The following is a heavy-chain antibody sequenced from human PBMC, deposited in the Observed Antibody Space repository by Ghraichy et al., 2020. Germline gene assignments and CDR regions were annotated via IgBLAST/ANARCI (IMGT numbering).Heavy chain of an antibody. Sequence: GGSLRLSCAASTFIFSNYWMTWVRQAPGKGLEWVANINQDGSEKHYVDSVKGRFTISRDNAKNSLYLQMNSLRAEDTAVYYCARYHVVSSKSAGGMDVWGQGTTVTVSS. CDR3: ARYHVVSSKSAGGMDV. CDR2: INQDGSEK. J-gene: IGHJ6*02. CDR1: TFIFSNYW. D-gene: IGHD2-2*01. V-gene: IGHV3-7*01.